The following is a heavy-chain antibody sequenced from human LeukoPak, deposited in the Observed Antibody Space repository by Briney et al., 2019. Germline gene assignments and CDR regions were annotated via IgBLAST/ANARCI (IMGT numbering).Heavy chain of an antibody. J-gene: IGHJ6*03. CDR2: IYTSGST. D-gene: IGHD4-23*01. V-gene: IGHV4-61*02. CDR3: ARSDYGGNSNYYYYYYMDV. Sequence: SQTLSLTCTVSGGSISSGSYYWSWIRQPAGKGLEWIGRIYTSGSTNYNPSLKSRVTISVDTSKNQFSLKLSSVTAADTAVYYYARSDYGGNSNYYYYYYMDVWGKGTTVTVSS. CDR1: GGSISSGSYY.